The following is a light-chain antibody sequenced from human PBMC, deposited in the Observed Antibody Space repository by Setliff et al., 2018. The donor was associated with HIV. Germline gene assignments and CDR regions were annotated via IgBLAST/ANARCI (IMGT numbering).Light chain of an antibody. Sequence: QSVLTQPASVSGSPGQSITMSCTGASSDVGGYDYVSWYQQHPGKAPKLMIYDVRNRPSGVSNRFSGSKSGSTASLTISGLQAEDEADYYCSSWTSTKYVVGTGTKV. CDR3: SSWTSTKYV. CDR2: DVR. V-gene: IGLV2-14*03. CDR1: SSDVGGYDY. J-gene: IGLJ1*01.